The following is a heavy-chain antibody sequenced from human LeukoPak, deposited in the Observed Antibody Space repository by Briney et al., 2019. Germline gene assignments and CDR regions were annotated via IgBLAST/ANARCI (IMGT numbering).Heavy chain of an antibody. CDR2: ISGGGVSA. D-gene: IGHD6-19*01. CDR1: GFTFSAYV. J-gene: IGHJ4*02. Sequence: GGSLRLSCVASGFTFSAYVMAWVRQAPGKGLEWVSGISGGGVSAYYGDSVKGRFTISRDNPKNTVYLQMDSLRAEDTAVYYCAKRRSGSSGWFPFDSWGQGTLVTVSS. V-gene: IGHV3-23*01. CDR3: AKRRSGSSGWFPFDS.